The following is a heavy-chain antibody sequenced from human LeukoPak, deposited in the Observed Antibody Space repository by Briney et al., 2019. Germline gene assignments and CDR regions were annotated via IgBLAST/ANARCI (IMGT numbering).Heavy chain of an antibody. CDR1: GGSLSSYY. CDR2: IYYSGST. D-gene: IGHD5-18*01. Sequence: SETLSLTCTVSGGSLSSYYWSWIRQPPGKGLEWIGYIYYSGSTNYNPSLKSRVTISVDTSKNQFSLKLSSVPAADTAVYYCARVFKGYSYGFVGNWGQGTLVTVSS. V-gene: IGHV4-59*01. CDR3: ARVFKGYSYGFVGN. J-gene: IGHJ4*02.